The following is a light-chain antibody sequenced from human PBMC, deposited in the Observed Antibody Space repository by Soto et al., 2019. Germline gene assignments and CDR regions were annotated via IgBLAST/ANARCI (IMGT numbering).Light chain of an antibody. CDR1: QSIYSY. CDR2: AAS. CDR3: QQSYTSPPT. V-gene: IGKV1-39*01. Sequence: DIQMAQSPSSLSASVGDRVTITCRSRQSIYSYVNWYQQKPGKAPNLLIYAASSLRSGVPSRFSGSGSGTDFTLTISSLQPEDFVTYYCQQSYTSPPTFGQGTKVEIK. J-gene: IGKJ1*01.